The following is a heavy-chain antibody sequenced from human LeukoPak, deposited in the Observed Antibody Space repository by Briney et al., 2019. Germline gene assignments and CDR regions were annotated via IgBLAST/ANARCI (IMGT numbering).Heavy chain of an antibody. CDR2: ISSGGSTV. Sequence: RGSLRLSCAASGFTFSNYEMHWVRRAPGKGLEWVSYISSGGSTVYYADSVKGRFTVSRDNAKNSLYLQMSSLRAEDTAVYYCARGGSFVEYWGQGTLVSVSS. J-gene: IGHJ4*02. CDR3: ARGGSFVEY. CDR1: GFTFSNYE. D-gene: IGHD3-10*01. V-gene: IGHV3-48*03.